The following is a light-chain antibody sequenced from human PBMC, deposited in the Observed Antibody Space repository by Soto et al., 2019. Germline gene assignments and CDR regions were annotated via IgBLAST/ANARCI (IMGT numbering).Light chain of an antibody. CDR2: AAS. CDR1: QGISSW. CDR3: QQANSFPYT. Sequence: DIQMTQSPSSVSASVGDRVTITCRASQGISSWLAWYQQKPAKAPKLLIYAASSLQSSFPSRVSGSGSGTDFTLTISSLEPEDFETCYCQQANSFPYTFGQGTKLEIK. J-gene: IGKJ2*01. V-gene: IGKV1-12*01.